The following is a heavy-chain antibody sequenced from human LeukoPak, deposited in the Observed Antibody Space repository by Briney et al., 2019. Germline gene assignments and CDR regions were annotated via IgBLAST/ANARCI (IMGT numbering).Heavy chain of an antibody. CDR2: ISWNSGSI. V-gene: IGHV3-9*03. D-gene: IGHD5-18*01. Sequence: QPGRSLRLSCAASGFTFDDYAMHWVRQAPGKGLEWVSGISWNSGSIGYADSVKGRFTISRDNAKNSLYLQVNSLRAEDMALYYCAKDMGYSYGSVKDYWGQGTLVTVSS. CDR1: GFTFDDYA. J-gene: IGHJ4*02. CDR3: AKDMGYSYGSVKDY.